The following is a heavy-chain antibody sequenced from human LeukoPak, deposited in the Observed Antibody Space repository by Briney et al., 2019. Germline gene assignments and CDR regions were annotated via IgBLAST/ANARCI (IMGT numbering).Heavy chain of an antibody. CDR1: GYTFTSHY. V-gene: IGHV1-2*02. CDR3: GTLLSNGPFDY. Sequence: ASVKVSCKASGYTFTSHYMHWVRQAPGQGLEWMGYIYPNSGATKYAQKFQGRVTMTRDTSISTAYMELSGLRSDDTAVYYCGTLLSNGPFDYWGQGSLVTVSS. CDR2: IYPNSGAT. J-gene: IGHJ4*02.